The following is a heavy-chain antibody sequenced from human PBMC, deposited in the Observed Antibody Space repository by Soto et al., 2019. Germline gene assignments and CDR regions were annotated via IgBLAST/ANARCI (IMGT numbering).Heavy chain of an antibody. CDR1: GGSFSGDY. J-gene: IGHJ3*02. Sequence: SETLPVTCAVYGGSFSGDYWSWIRQPPGKGLEWIGEINHSGSTNYNPSLKSRVTISVDTSKNQFSLKLSSVTAADTAVYYCARVYAQSAFDIWGQGTMVTVSS. V-gene: IGHV4-34*01. CDR2: INHSGST. CDR3: ARVYAQSAFDI. D-gene: IGHD2-8*01.